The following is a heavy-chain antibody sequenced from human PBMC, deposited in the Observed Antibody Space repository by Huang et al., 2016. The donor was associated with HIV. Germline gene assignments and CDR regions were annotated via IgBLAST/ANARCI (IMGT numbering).Heavy chain of an antibody. D-gene: IGHD3-22*01. CDR1: GFTFSKAW. CDR2: IKSKTDGGTT. CDR3: TTHLDYYDSSGYYFGNY. Sequence: EVQLVESGGGLVKPGGSLRLSCAASGFTFSKAWLSVVRQAPGKGREGVGRIKSKTDGGTTDYTAPVKGRFTISRDDSRNTLYLQMNSLKTEDTAVYYCTTHLDYYDSSGYYFGNYWGQGTLVTVSS. J-gene: IGHJ4*02. V-gene: IGHV3-15*01.